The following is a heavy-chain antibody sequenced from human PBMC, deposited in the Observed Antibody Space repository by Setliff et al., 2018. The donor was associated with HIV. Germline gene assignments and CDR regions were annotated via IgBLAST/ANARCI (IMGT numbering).Heavy chain of an antibody. Sequence: ASVKVSCKASGFTFTGYYLHWVRQAPGQGLEWMGWINPHSGVTNYAQNFQGRVTMTRDTSISTAYMGLSRLRSDDTAVFYCARGPQSYVDVVPTIGRFYFDYWGQGTLVTVSS. D-gene: IGHD5-12*01. CDR3: ARGPQSYVDVVPTIGRFYFDY. CDR2: INPHSGVT. CDR1: GFTFTGYY. V-gene: IGHV1-2*02. J-gene: IGHJ4*02.